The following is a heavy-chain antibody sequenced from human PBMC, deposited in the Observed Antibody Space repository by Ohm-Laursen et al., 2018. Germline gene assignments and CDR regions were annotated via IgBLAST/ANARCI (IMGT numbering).Heavy chain of an antibody. CDR1: GFTFSNYG. CDR3: ARAGGSYYVGY. D-gene: IGHD1-26*01. Sequence: SLRLSCAASGFTFSNYGMSWVRQAPGKGLEWVSVIYSGGSTYYADSVKGRFTISRDNSKNTLYLQMNSLRAEDTAVYYCARAGGSYYVGYWGQGTLVTVSS. V-gene: IGHV3-53*01. CDR2: IYSGGST. J-gene: IGHJ4*02.